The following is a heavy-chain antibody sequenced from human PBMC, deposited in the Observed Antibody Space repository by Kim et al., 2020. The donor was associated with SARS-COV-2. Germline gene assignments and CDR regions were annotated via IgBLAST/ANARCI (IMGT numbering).Heavy chain of an antibody. Sequence: SVKVSCKASGGTFSSYAISWVRQAPGQGLEWMGGIIPIFGTANYAQKFQGRFTITADESTSTAYMELSSLRSEDTAVYYCLITMVRGVIDYYGMDVWGQ. CDR2: IIPIFGTA. CDR1: GGTFSSYA. D-gene: IGHD3-10*01. CDR3: LITMVRGVIDYYGMDV. V-gene: IGHV1-69*13. J-gene: IGHJ6*02.